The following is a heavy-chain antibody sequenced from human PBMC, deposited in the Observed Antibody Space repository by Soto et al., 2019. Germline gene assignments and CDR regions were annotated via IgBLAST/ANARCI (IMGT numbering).Heavy chain of an antibody. CDR3: APLDTVTTSY. CDR2: ISSSSSYI. D-gene: IGHD4-17*01. Sequence: EVQLVESGGGLVKPGGSLRLSCAASGFTFSSYSMNWVHQAPGKGLEWVSSISSSSSYIYYADSVKGRFTISRDNAKNSLYLQMNSLRAEDTAVYYCAPLDTVTTSYWGQGTLVTVSS. V-gene: IGHV3-21*01. J-gene: IGHJ4*02. CDR1: GFTFSSYS.